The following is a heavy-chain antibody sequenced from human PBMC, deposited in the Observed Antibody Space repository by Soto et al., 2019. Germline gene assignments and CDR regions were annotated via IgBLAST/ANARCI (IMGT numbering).Heavy chain of an antibody. J-gene: IGHJ5*02. V-gene: IGHV3-11*01. CDR2: ISSSGSTI. CDR3: ARTEQQWLDRGDNWFDP. CDR1: GFTFSDYY. D-gene: IGHD6-19*01. Sequence: QVQLVESGGGLVKPGGSLKLSCAASGFTFSDYYMSWIRQAPGKGLEWVSYISSSGSTIYYADSVKGRFTISRDNAKNSLYLQMNSLRAEDSAVYYCARTEQQWLDRGDNWFDPWGQGTLVTVSS.